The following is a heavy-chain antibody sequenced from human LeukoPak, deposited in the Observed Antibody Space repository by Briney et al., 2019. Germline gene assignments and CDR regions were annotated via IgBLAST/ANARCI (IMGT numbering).Heavy chain of an antibody. J-gene: IGHJ4*02. CDR2: FDPEDGET. CDR3: ATDAYYDSSGYYRDY. CDR1: GYTLTELS. D-gene: IGHD3-22*01. Sequence: ASVKVSCKVSGYTLTELSMHWVRQAPGKGLEWMGGFDPEDGETIYAQKFQGRVTMTEDTSTDTAYMELSSLRSEDTAVCYCATDAYYDSSGYYRDYWGQGTLVTVSS. V-gene: IGHV1-24*01.